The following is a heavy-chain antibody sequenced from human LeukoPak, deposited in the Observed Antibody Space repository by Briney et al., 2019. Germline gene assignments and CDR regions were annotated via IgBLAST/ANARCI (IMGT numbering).Heavy chain of an antibody. CDR1: GYTLTELS. Sequence: GASVKVSCKVSGYTLTELSMRWVRQAPGKGLEWMGGFDPEDGETIYAQKFQGRVTMTEDTSTDTAYMELSSLRSEDTAVYYCATSNTIFSAFDIWGQGTMVTVSS. J-gene: IGHJ3*02. CDR3: ATSNTIFSAFDI. CDR2: FDPEDGET. V-gene: IGHV1-24*01. D-gene: IGHD3-3*01.